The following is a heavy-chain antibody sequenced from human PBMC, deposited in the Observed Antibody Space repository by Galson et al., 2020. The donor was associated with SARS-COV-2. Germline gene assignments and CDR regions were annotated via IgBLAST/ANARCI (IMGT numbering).Heavy chain of an antibody. CDR1: GGSISSSNYN. Sequence: PETLSLTCTVSGGSISSSNYNGGWVRQPPGEGREWSGSIYYTESNYYNPSLTSRVTMSVDTSRNQFSLKLSSVTAADTAVYYCARQILTGYYSFYYFDFWGQGTLVTVSS. D-gene: IGHD3-9*01. CDR2: IYYTESN. V-gene: IGHV4-39*01. J-gene: IGHJ4*02. CDR3: ARQILTGYYSFYYFDF.